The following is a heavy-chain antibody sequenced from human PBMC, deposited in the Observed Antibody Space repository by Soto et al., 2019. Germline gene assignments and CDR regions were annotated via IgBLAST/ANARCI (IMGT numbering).Heavy chain of an antibody. CDR3: ATLAVAGTRTYYYGMDV. Sequence: GESLKISCKGSGYSFTSYWISWVRQMPGKGLEWMGRIDPSDSYTNYSPSFQGHVTISADKSISTAYLQWSSLKASDTVIYYCATLAVAGTRTYYYGMDVWGQGTTVTVSS. V-gene: IGHV5-10-1*01. CDR1: GYSFTSYW. J-gene: IGHJ6*02. D-gene: IGHD6-19*01. CDR2: IDPSDSYT.